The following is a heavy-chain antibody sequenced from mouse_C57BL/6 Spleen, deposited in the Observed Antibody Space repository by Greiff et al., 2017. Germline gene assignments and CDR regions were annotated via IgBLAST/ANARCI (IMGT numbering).Heavy chain of an antibody. D-gene: IGHD4-1*01. CDR3: ARWNWDGFAY. Sequence: EVQRVESGPGLVKPSQSLSLTCSVTGYSITSGYYWNWIRQFPGNKLEWMGYISYDGSNNYNPSLKNRISITRDTSKNQFFLKLNSVTTEDTATYYCARWNWDGFAYWGQGTLVTVSA. J-gene: IGHJ3*01. CDR2: ISYDGSN. CDR1: GYSITSGYY. V-gene: IGHV3-6*01.